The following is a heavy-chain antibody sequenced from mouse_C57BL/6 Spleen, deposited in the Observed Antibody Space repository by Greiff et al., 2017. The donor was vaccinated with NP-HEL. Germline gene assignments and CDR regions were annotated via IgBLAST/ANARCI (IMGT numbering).Heavy chain of an antibody. CDR1: GYTFTSYW. CDR2: INPSNGGT. V-gene: IGHV1-53*01. D-gene: IGHD1-1*01. J-gene: IGHJ2*01. CDR3: ARLRGTFYYEGDY. Sequence: QVQLKQPGTELVKPGASVKLSCKASGYTFTSYWMHWVKQRPGQGLEWIGNINPSNGGTNYNEKFKSKATLTVDKSSSTAYMQLSSLTSEDSAGYYCARLRGTFYYEGDYWGQGTTLTVSS.